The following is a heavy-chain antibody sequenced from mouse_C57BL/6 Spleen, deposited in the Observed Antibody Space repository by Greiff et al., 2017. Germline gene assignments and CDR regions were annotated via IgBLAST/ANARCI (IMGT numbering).Heavy chain of an antibody. V-gene: IGHV5-9*01. D-gene: IGHD1-1*01. CDR2: ISGGGGNT. J-gene: IGHJ2*01. CDR1: GFTFSSYT. CDR3: ARQYYGSSPYYFDY. Sequence: DVQLVASGGGLVKPGGSLKLSCAASGFTFSSYTMSCVRQTPEKRLEWVATISGGGGNTSYPDSVKGRFTISRDNAKNTLYLQMSSLRSEDAALDNGARQYYGSSPYYFDYWGQGTTLTVSS.